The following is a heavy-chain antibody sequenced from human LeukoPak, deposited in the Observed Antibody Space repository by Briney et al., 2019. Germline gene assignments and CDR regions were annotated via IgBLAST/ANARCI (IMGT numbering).Heavy chain of an antibody. D-gene: IGHD1-26*01. CDR2: IKQDGSEK. Sequence: GGSLRLSCAASGFTFSSYWMSWVRQAPGKGLEWVANIKQDGSEKYYVDSVKGRFTISRDNAKNSLYLQMNSLRAEDTAVYYCARSSGWELPRDAFDIWGQGTMVTVSS. CDR1: GFTFSSYW. CDR3: ARSSGWELPRDAFDI. V-gene: IGHV3-7*01. J-gene: IGHJ3*02.